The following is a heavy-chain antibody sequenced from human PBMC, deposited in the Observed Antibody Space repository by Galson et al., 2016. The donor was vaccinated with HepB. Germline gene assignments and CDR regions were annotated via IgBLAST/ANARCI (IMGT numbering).Heavy chain of an antibody. V-gene: IGHV5-51*01. D-gene: IGHD2-15*01. J-gene: IGHJ4*02. CDR3: ATVGFCGKTRLSDS. CDR1: DSNSSYW. CDR2: IYPGSSNV. Sequence: QSGAEVKKPGESLKISCKGFDSNSSYWIGWIRQLPGEGLEWMAIIYPGSSNVRYSPFFQGLVTISADKSTNTAYLQWSSLKASDSARYYCATVGFCGKTRLSDSWGQGTLLTVSS.